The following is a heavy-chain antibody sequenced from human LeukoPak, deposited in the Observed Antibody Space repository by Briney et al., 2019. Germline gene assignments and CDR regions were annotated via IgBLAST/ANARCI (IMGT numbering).Heavy chain of an antibody. CDR3: ASNIAVAGIL. CDR1: GGSISSGDYY. Sequence: SETLSLTCTVSGGSISSGDYYWSWIRQPPGKGLEWIGEINHSGSTNYNPSLKSRVTISVDTSKNQFSLKLSSVTAADTAVYYCASNIAVAGILWGQGTLVTVSS. CDR2: INHSGST. D-gene: IGHD6-19*01. J-gene: IGHJ4*02. V-gene: IGHV4-30-4*01.